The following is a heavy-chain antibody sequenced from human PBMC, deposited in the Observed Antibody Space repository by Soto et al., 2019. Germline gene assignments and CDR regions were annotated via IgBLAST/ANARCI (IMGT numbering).Heavy chain of an antibody. CDR1: GYSFTSYW. J-gene: IGHJ6*02. Sequence: ESLKISCKGSGYSFTSYWIGWVRQMPGKGLEWMGIIYPGDSDTRYSPSFQGQVTISADKSISTAYLQWSSLKASDTAMYYCARRLATEMQGLYYYYGMDVWGQGTTVTVSS. CDR2: IYPGDSDT. D-gene: IGHD1-26*01. CDR3: ARRLATEMQGLYYYYGMDV. V-gene: IGHV5-51*01.